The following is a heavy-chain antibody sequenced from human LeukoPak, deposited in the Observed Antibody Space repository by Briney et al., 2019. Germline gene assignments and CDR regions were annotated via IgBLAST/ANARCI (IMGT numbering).Heavy chain of an antibody. J-gene: IGHJ4*02. D-gene: IGHD6-13*01. Sequence: GGSPTLSCAASGFTFSSFGMHWVRQAPGKGLEWVAVIWYDASNKYYADSVKGRVTISRDNSKNTLYLQMNSLRDDDTAVYYCVRGVGVSRFNYLDSWGQGTLVIVSS. CDR2: IWYDASNK. CDR3: VRGVGVSRFNYLDS. V-gene: IGHV3-33*01. CDR1: GFTFSSFG.